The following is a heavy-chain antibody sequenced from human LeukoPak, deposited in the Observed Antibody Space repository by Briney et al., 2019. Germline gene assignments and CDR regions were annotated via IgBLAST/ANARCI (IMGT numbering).Heavy chain of an antibody. J-gene: IGHJ4*02. CDR1: GDSFNEYY. V-gene: IGHV4-59*12. CDR2: IYYNGNS. D-gene: IGHD4-11*01. CDR3: AIDECLQSHFEF. Sequence: SETLSLTCTVSGDSFNEYYWNWVRQPPGKGLEWIGYIYYNGNSNYSPSLKSRVSMSVDTSKNQISLRLTSGTAADTAMYYCAIDECLQSHFEFWGQGALVTVSS.